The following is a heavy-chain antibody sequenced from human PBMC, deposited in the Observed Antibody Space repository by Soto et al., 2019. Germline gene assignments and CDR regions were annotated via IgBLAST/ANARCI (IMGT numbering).Heavy chain of an antibody. D-gene: IGHD5-12*01. CDR3: VRESRTDEDGYDARGYYFDY. J-gene: IGHJ4*02. CDR2: ISLGDSYK. V-gene: IGHV3-11*06. Sequence: QVQLVESGGGLVKPGGSLRLACAASGFTFSDYYMSWVRQAPGKGLEWVSFISLGDSYKKTADSVKGRFTISRDNAQNALYLQMNSLRAEDTGLYYCVRESRTDEDGYDARGYYFDYWGQGTPVTVSS. CDR1: GFTFSDYY.